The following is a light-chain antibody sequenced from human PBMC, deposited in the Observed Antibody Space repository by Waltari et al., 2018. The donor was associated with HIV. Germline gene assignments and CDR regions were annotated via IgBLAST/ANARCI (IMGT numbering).Light chain of an antibody. J-gene: IGKJ2*01. Sequence: EIKMTQPPSTVSASVGDRVIISCRAIQSISSWLAWYQQKPGKAPKLLIYKASTLESGVPSRFIGSGSGTEFTLTISSLQPDDFATYYCQQYYSYPYTFGQGTKLEI. CDR1: QSISSW. CDR3: QQYYSYPYT. CDR2: KAS. V-gene: IGKV1-5*03.